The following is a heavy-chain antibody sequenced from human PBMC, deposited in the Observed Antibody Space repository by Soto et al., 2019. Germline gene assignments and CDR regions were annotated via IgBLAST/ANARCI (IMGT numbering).Heavy chain of an antibody. CDR2: IGGRATSA. J-gene: IGHJ4*02. CDR1: GFMFSNYA. D-gene: IGHD3-22*01. CDR3: AKSRYSDSSGDYYDF. V-gene: IGHV3-23*01. Sequence: EVQLLESGGGLVQPGGSLRLSCAASGFMFSNYAMSWVRQAPGKGLEWVSGIGGRATSAYYADSVKGRFAISRDNSYNTRFLQLNSLRAEDTAVYYCAKSRYSDSSGDYYDFWGQGTLVTVSS.